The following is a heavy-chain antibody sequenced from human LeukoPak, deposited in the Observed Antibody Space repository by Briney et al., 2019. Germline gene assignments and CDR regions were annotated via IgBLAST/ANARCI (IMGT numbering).Heavy chain of an antibody. CDR2: ISYDGSNK. Sequence: GRSLRLSCAASGFTFSSYAMHWVRQAPGKGLEGVAVISYDGSNKYYADSVKGRFTISRDNSKNTLYLQMNSLRAEDTAVYYCARVRSKFSYYDFWVWGQGTLVTVSS. V-gene: IGHV3-30*01. J-gene: IGHJ4*02. CDR3: ARVRSKFSYYDFWV. D-gene: IGHD3-3*01. CDR1: GFTFSSYA.